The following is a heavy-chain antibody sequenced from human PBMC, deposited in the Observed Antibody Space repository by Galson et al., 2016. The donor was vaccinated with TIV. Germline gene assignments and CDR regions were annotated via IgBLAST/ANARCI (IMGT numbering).Heavy chain of an antibody. Sequence: SLRLSCAAPGFTFNTYAIHWVRQAPGKGLEWVAVISNDGNTKHYADSVKGRFTISRDNSKNTVFLQMNSLRPEDTALYYCARSLTSDYGYPLDYWGQGTLVTVSS. D-gene: IGHD4-17*01. V-gene: IGHV3-30-3*01. CDR1: GFTFNTYA. CDR2: ISNDGNTK. CDR3: ARSLTSDYGYPLDY. J-gene: IGHJ4*02.